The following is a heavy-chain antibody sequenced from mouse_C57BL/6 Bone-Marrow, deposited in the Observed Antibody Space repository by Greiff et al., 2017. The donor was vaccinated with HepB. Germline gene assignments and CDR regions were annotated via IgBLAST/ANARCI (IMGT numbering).Heavy chain of an antibody. CDR2: ISSGGSYT. Sequence: EVNVVESGGDLVKPGGSLKLSCAASGFTFSSYGMSWVRQTPDKRLEWVATISSGGSYTYYPDSVKGRFTISRDNAKNTLYLQMSSLKSEDTAMYYCARHCDSWYFDVWGTGTTVTVSS. CDR1: GFTFSSYG. J-gene: IGHJ1*03. D-gene: IGHD2-4*01. CDR3: ARHCDSWYFDV. V-gene: IGHV5-6*01.